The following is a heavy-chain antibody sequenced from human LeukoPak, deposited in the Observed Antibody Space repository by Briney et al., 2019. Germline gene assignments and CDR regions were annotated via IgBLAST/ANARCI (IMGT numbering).Heavy chain of an antibody. Sequence: SETLSLTCTVSGDSISNYYWSWIRQPPGKGLEWIGYIYYSGSTNYNPSLKSRVTISVDTSKNQFSLKLSSVTAADTAVYYCARLTRNLYSSGWYATDDYWGQGTLVTVSS. D-gene: IGHD6-19*01. CDR1: GDSISNYY. V-gene: IGHV4-59*08. CDR3: ARLTRNLYSSGWYATDDY. CDR2: IYYSGST. J-gene: IGHJ4*02.